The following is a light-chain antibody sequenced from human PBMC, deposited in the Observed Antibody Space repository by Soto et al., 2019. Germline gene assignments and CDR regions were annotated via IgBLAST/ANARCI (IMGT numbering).Light chain of an antibody. Sequence: IQLTQSPSFLSASIGDRVTITCRASQGINSYLAWYQQKPRKAPKLLIYSASTLQSGVPSRFSGSRSGTEFTLTVSSLQPEDFATYYCQQYNSYSRTFGQGTKV. V-gene: IGKV1-9*01. CDR3: QQYNSYSRT. CDR2: SAS. J-gene: IGKJ1*01. CDR1: QGINSY.